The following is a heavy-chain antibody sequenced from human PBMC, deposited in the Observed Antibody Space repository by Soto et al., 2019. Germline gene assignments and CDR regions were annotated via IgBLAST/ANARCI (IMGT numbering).Heavy chain of an antibody. V-gene: IGHV4-34*01. CDR2: INHSGST. J-gene: IGHJ4*02. Sequence: PSETLSLTCAVYGGSFSGYYWSWIRQPPGKGLEWIGEINHSGSTNYNPSLKSRVTISVDTSKNQFSLKLSSVTAADTAVYYCARGRTSLTIFGVVHLGYFDYWGQGTLVTVSS. D-gene: IGHD3-3*01. CDR1: GGSFSGYY. CDR3: ARGRTSLTIFGVVHLGYFDY.